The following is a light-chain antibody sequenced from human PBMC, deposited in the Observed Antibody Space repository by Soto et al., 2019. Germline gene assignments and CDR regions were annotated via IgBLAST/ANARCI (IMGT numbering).Light chain of an antibody. CDR2: DAS. J-gene: IGKJ5*01. Sequence: ETVLTQSPATLSLSPGERATLSCRASQSISSYLAWYQQKPGQAPRLLIYDASNRATGIPARFSGSGSGTDFTLTIRSLEPEDFAVYFCPQRSNWPPITFGQGTRLEI. V-gene: IGKV3-11*01. CDR3: PQRSNWPPIT. CDR1: QSISSY.